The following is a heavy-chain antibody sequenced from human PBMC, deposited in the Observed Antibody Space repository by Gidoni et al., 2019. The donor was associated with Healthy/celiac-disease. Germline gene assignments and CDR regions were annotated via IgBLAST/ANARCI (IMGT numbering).Heavy chain of an antibody. D-gene: IGHD6-6*01. CDR3: ARDLSSSSPYWGGMDV. CDR2: IKQDGSEK. CDR1: GFTFSSYW. Sequence: EVQLVESGGGLVQPGGSLRLSCAASGFTFSSYWMSWVRQAPGKGLEWVANIKQDGSEKYYVDSVKGRFTISRDNAKNSLYLQMNSLRAEDTAVYYCARDLSSSSPYWGGMDVWGQGTTVTVSS. V-gene: IGHV3-7*03. J-gene: IGHJ6*02.